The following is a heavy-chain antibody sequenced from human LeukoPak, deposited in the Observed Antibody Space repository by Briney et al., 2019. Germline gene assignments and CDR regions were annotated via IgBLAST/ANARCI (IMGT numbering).Heavy chain of an antibody. J-gene: IGHJ4*02. CDR1: GFTFSGYD. Sequence: GGSLRLSCAASGFTFSGYDMNWVRQAPGTGLEWVSSISSGSGYIYYADSVKGRFTISRDNAKTSLYLQMNSLRAEDTAVYYCARDLGGYGEPYYFDYWGQGTLVTVSS. CDR2: ISSGSGYI. V-gene: IGHV3-21*01. D-gene: IGHD4-17*01. CDR3: ARDLGGYGEPYYFDY.